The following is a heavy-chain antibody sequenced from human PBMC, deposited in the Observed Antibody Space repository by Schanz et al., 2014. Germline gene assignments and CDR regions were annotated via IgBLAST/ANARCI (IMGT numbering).Heavy chain of an antibody. CDR1: GFTFSSYT. CDR2: IGDDGADK. Sequence: EVQLLESGGGLVRPGGSLRLSCAASGFTFSSYTMNWVRQAPGKGLEWVANIGDDGADKYYLDSVRGRFTISRDNAKNSLYLQMNSLRAEDTAVYYCARDLNRCGGNCYSGWGQGTLVTVSS. J-gene: IGHJ4*02. CDR3: ARDLNRCGGNCYSG. V-gene: IGHV3-7*01. D-gene: IGHD2-21*02.